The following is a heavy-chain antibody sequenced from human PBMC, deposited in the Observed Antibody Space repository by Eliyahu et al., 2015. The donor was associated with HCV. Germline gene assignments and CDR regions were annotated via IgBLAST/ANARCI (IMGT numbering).Heavy chain of an antibody. V-gene: IGHV1-2*02. CDR3: ARDGTNLVRGLNYYYYGMDG. CDR1: GYTFXGYY. J-gene: IGHJ6*02. CDR2: INPDSGGT. Sequence: QVQLVQSGAEVKKPGASVKVSCKASGYTFXGYYXHWVRQAPGQGLEWMGWINPDSGGTNYAQKFQGRVTMTRDTSISTAYMELSRLRSDDTAVYYCARDGTNLVRGLNYYYYGMDGWGQGTTVTVSS. D-gene: IGHD3-10*01.